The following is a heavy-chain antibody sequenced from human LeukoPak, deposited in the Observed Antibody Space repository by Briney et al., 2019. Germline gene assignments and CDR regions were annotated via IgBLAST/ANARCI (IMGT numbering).Heavy chain of an antibody. Sequence: ASVKVSCKPYGYTFNTYGITWVRQAPGQGLEWMGWISPYNGNTNYAQKFQGRVTMTTDTSTSTAYMELRSLRSDDTAVYYCARDRGSSWLPFDYWGQGTLVTVSS. CDR1: GYTFNTYG. D-gene: IGHD6-13*01. J-gene: IGHJ4*02. CDR2: ISPYNGNT. V-gene: IGHV1-18*01. CDR3: ARDRGSSWLPFDY.